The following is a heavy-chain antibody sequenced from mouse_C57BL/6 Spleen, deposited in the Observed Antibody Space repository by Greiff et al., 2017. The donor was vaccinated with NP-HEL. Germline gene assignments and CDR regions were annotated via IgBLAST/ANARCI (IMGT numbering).Heavy chain of an antibody. CDR1: GYTFTSYD. V-gene: IGHV1-85*01. J-gene: IGHJ2*01. D-gene: IGHD2-4*01. Sequence: VQLQQSGPELVKPGASVKLSCKASGYTFTSYDINWVKQRPGQGLEWIGWIYPRAGSTKYNEKFKGKATLTVDTSASTAYMELHSLTSEDSAVYFCARRRDDYDGGYFDYWGQGTTLTVSS. CDR2: IYPRAGST. CDR3: ARRRDDYDGGYFDY.